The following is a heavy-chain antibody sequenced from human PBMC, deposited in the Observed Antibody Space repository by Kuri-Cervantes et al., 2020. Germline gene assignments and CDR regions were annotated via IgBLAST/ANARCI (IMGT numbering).Heavy chain of an antibody. CDR3: ARERYRGWFDP. CDR1: GGSISSSSYY. D-gene: IGHD1-26*01. CDR2: IYYSGST. Sequence: SETVSLTCTVSGGSISSSSYYWGWFRQPPRKGLEWIGSIYYSGSTYYNPSLKSRVTISVDTSKNQFSLKLSSVTAADTAVYYCARERYRGWFDPWGQGTLVTVSS. J-gene: IGHJ5*02. V-gene: IGHV4-39*02.